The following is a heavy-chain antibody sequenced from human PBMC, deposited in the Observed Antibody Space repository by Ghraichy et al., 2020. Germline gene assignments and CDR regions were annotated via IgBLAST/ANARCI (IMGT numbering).Heavy chain of an antibody. CDR1: GFTFSSYV. D-gene: IGHD2-15*01. CDR3: VRRYCSGGSCNNPFDY. Sequence: GGSLRLSCSASGFTFSSYVMHWVRQAPGKGLEYVSAISTDGDGSYYADSVKGRFSISRDNSKNTLYLQMSSLTTEDAAMYYCVRRYCSGGSCNNPFDYWGQGTLVTVSS. J-gene: IGHJ4*02. V-gene: IGHV3-64D*06. CDR2: ISTDGDGS.